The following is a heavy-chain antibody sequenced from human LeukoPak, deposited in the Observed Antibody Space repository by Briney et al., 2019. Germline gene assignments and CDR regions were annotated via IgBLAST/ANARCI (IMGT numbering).Heavy chain of an antibody. D-gene: IGHD6-19*01. CDR3: AKIDSSGWLYYFNY. V-gene: IGHV3-23*01. Sequence: PGGSLRLSCAASGFTFSSSDMHWVRQAPGKGLEWISCISYSGAAIYYADSVKGRFTISRDNSKNTLYLQMNSLRAQDTAVYYCAKIDSSGWLYYFNYWGQGTLVTVSS. J-gene: IGHJ4*02. CDR1: GFTFSSSD. CDR2: ISYSGAAI.